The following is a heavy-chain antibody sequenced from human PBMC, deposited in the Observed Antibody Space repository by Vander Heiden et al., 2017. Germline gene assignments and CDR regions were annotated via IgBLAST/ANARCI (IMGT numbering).Heavy chain of an antibody. D-gene: IGHD6-19*01. Sequence: EVQLVESGGGLVQPGRSLRLSCAASGFTFDDYAMHWVRQAPGKGLEWVSGISWNSGSIGYAESVKGRVTISRDNAKNSLYLQMNSLRAEDTALYYCAKDINGVAVAAYYYYGMDVWGQGTTVTVSS. J-gene: IGHJ6*02. CDR2: ISWNSGSI. CDR3: AKDINGVAVAAYYYYGMDV. V-gene: IGHV3-9*01. CDR1: GFTFDDYA.